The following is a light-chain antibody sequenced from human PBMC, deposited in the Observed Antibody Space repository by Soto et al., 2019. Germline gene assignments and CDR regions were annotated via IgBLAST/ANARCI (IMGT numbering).Light chain of an antibody. Sequence: DIHMTQSPSSLSASVGYRVTITFLASQSVSSYLNWYQQKAWKAPKLLIYAASTLQSGVPSRFSGSGSGTDFTPVISSLQPEDFEPSLCKQNERITLPFAGGTXVGIK. CDR3: KQNERITLP. V-gene: IGKV1-39*01. CDR1: QSVSSY. J-gene: IGKJ4*01. CDR2: AAS.